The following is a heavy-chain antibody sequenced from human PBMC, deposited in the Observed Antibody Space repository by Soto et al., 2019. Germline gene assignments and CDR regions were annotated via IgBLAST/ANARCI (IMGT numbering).Heavy chain of an antibody. CDR3: ARSPISIMITFGGVIDFDY. J-gene: IGHJ4*02. CDR1: GYTFTSYG. CDR2: ISAYNGNT. V-gene: IGHV1-18*01. D-gene: IGHD3-16*02. Sequence: QVQLVQSGAEVKKPGASVKVSCKASGYTFTSYGISWVRQAPGQGLEWMGWISAYNGNTNYAQKLQGRVTMTTDTSTSTAYMELRSLRSDDTAVYYCARSPISIMITFGGVIDFDYWGQGTLVTVSS.